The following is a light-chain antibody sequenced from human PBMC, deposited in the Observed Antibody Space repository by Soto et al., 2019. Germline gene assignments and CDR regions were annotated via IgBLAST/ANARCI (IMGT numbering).Light chain of an antibody. Sequence: EIVLTQPPATLSLSPGERATLSCRASQSVSSYLAWYQQKPGQAPRLLIYDASNRATGIPARFSGSGSGTDFTLTISSLEPEDFAVYYCQQRSNWGPLTFGGGTKVEIK. V-gene: IGKV3-11*01. CDR2: DAS. CDR3: QQRSNWGPLT. CDR1: QSVSSY. J-gene: IGKJ4*01.